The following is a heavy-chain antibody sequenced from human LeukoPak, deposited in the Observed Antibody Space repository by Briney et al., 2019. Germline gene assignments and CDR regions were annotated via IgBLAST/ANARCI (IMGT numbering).Heavy chain of an antibody. Sequence: ASVKVSCKASGYTFTGYYMHWVRQAPGQGLEWMGWINPNSGGTNYAQKFQGRVTMTRDTSISTAYMELSRPRSDDTAVYYCARERQQLVKGNWFDPWGQGTLVTVSS. V-gene: IGHV1-2*02. CDR1: GYTFTGYY. J-gene: IGHJ5*02. CDR3: ARERQQLVKGNWFDP. D-gene: IGHD6-13*01. CDR2: INPNSGGT.